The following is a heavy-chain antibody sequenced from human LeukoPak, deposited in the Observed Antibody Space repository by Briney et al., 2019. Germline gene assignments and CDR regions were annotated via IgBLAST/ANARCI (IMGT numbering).Heavy chain of an antibody. J-gene: IGHJ4*02. CDR2: IIPILGIA. CDR3: ARPRTYYYDSSGYYYY. CDR1: GGTFSSYA. D-gene: IGHD3-22*01. V-gene: IGHV1-69*04. Sequence: GASVKVSCKASGGTFSSYAISWVRQAPGQGLEWMGRIIPILGIANYAQKFQGGVTITADKSTSTAYMELSSLRSEDTAVYYCARPRTYYYDSSGYYYYWGQGTLVTVSS.